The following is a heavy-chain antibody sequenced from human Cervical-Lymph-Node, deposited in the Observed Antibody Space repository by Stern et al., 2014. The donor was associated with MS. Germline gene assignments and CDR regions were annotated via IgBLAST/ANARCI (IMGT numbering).Heavy chain of an antibody. CDR3: ARAPSDYRSGMDV. CDR2: ITPYLDTD. V-gene: IGHV1-69*08. D-gene: IGHD4-11*01. CDR1: GHTFSKYT. Sequence: QVQLVQSGAEVKQPGSSVRVSCKDSGHTFSKYTITWGRQAPGQGLEWMGKITPYLDTDDYAQRFQGRVTIFVDKSTTTAFMDLDSLTSDDTAVYYCARAPSDYRSGMDVWGQGTTVTVSS. J-gene: IGHJ6*02.